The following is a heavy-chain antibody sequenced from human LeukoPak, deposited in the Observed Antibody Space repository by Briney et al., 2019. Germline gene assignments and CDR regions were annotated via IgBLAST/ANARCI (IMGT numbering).Heavy chain of an antibody. CDR1: GYIFTDYY. D-gene: IGHD3-22*01. CDR2: INPNSGGT. CDR3: ASARGVYYDSSGYYFGY. Sequence: ASVKVSCKASGYIFTDYYMHWVRQAPGQELGWMGRINPNSGGTNYAQKFQGRVTMTRDTSISTAYTELSSLRSEDTATYYCASARGVYYDSSGYYFGYWGQGTLVTVSS. J-gene: IGHJ4*02. V-gene: IGHV1/OR15-1*01.